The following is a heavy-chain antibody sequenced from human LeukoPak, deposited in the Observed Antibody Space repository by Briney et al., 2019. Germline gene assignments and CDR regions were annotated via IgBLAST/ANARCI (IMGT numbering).Heavy chain of an antibody. V-gene: IGHV3-49*04. D-gene: IGHD1-14*01. Sequence: PGGSLRLSCTASGFTFDDYTMSWVRQAPGKGLEWVALIRSNFSGGRKQYAAFVKGRFTISRDDSKGIVYLEMNSLKTEDTAVYYCARDVRFRNNLDYWGQGTLVTVSS. CDR1: GFTFDDYT. CDR3: ARDVRFRNNLDY. J-gene: IGHJ4*02. CDR2: IRSNFSGGRK.